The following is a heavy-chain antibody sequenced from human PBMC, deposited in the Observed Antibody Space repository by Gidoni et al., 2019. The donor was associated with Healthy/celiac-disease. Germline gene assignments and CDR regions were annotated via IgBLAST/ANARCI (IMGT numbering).Heavy chain of an antibody. Sequence: QVQLVQSGAEVKKPGASVKVSCKASGYTFTSYGISWVRQAPGQGLEWMGWISAYNGNTNYAQKLQGRVTMTTDTSTSTAYMELRGLRSDDTAVYYCARNGEIPAAGYYGMDVWGQGTTVTVSS. CDR3: ARNGEIPAAGYYGMDV. J-gene: IGHJ6*02. D-gene: IGHD2-2*01. CDR1: GYTFTSYG. V-gene: IGHV1-18*01. CDR2: ISAYNGNT.